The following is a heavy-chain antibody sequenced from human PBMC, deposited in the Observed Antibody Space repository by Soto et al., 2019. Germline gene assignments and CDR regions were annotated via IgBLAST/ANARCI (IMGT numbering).Heavy chain of an antibody. V-gene: IGHV1-3*01. D-gene: IGHD1-26*01. CDR2: ISAGNGNT. CDR3: ARDNGKRWDLDY. CDR1: GYTFPNFA. J-gene: IGHJ4*02. Sequence: EASVKVSCKASGYTFPNFALHWVRQAPGQRLEWMGWISAGNGNTKYSQRLQGRVTITRDTSASTTYMELNSLRSEDTAVYYCARDNGKRWDLDYWGQGTLVTVSS.